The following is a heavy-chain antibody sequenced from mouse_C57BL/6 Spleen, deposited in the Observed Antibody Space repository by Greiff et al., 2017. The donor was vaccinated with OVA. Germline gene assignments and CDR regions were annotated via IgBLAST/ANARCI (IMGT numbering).Heavy chain of an antibody. CDR2: IDPANGNT. CDR1: GFNIKNTY. J-gene: IGHJ2*01. CDR3: ARITTVVATGFDY. Sequence: VQLKESVAELVRPGASVKLSCTASGFNIKNTYMHWVKQRPEQGLEWIGRIDPANGNTKYAPKFQGKATITADTSSNTAYLQLSSLTSEDTAIYYCARITTVVATGFDYWGQGTTLTVSS. D-gene: IGHD1-1*01. V-gene: IGHV14-3*01.